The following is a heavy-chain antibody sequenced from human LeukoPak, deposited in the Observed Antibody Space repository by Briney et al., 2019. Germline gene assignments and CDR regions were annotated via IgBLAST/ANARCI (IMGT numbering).Heavy chain of an antibody. J-gene: IGHJ3*02. CDR3: ARGVWFGELMSAFDI. CDR1: GFTFSDYY. CDR2: ISSSGSTT. Sequence: SGGSLRLSCAASGFTFSDYYMSWIRQAPGKGLEWVSYISSSGSTTYYADSVKGRFTISRDNAKNSLYLQMNSLRAEDTAVYYCARGVWFGELMSAFDIWGQGTMVTVSS. D-gene: IGHD3-10*01. V-gene: IGHV3-11*01.